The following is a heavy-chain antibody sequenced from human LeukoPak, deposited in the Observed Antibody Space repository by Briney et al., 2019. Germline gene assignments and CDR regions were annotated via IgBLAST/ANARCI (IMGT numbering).Heavy chain of an antibody. Sequence: GGSLRLSCAASGFTFSNAWMSWVRQAPGKGLEWVSSISSSSSYIYYADSVKGRFTISRDNAKNSLYLQMNSLRAEDTAVYYCAMIAAAVDYWGQGTLVTVSS. CDR3: AMIAAAVDY. CDR2: ISSSSSYI. V-gene: IGHV3-21*01. CDR1: GFTFSNAW. J-gene: IGHJ4*02. D-gene: IGHD6-13*01.